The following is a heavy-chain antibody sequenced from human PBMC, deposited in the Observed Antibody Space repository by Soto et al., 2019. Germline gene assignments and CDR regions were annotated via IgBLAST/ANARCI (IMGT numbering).Heavy chain of an antibody. D-gene: IGHD4-17*01. CDR3: ARDRSTMTTLEAYFQH. J-gene: IGHJ1*01. CDR1: GFTFSSYS. V-gene: IGHV3-48*01. Sequence: GGSLRLSCAASGFTFSSYSMNWVRQAPGKGLEWVSYISSSSSTIYYADSVKGRFTISRDNAKNSLYLQMNSLRAEDTAVYYCARDRSTMTTLEAYFQHWGQGTLVTVSS. CDR2: ISSSSSTI.